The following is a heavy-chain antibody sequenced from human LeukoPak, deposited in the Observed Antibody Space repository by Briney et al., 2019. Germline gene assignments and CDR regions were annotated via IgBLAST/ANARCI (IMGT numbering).Heavy chain of an antibody. D-gene: IGHD4-23*01. CDR2: IYYSGST. V-gene: IGHV4-39*01. J-gene: IGHJ3*02. CDR1: GGSISSSSYY. CDR3: ARPTVYGGNAFDI. Sequence: HSETLSLTCTVSGGSISSSSYYWGWIRQPPGKGLEWIGSIYYSGSTYYNPSLKSRVTISVDTSKNQFSLKLSSVTAADTAVYYCARPTVYGGNAFDIWGQGTMVTVSS.